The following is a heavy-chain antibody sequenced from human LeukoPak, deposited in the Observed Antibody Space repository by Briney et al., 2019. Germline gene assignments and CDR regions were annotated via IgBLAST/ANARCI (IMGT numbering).Heavy chain of an antibody. CDR3: ARARGYAIEY. Sequence: GGSLRLSCSASGFTFSSNHMSWVRQAPGKGLEWVSIMYSGGATYYADSVKGRFTVSRDNSKNTLYLLMNSLRAEDTAVYHCARARGYAIEYWGQGILVTVSS. CDR1: GFTFSSNH. D-gene: IGHD5-12*01. J-gene: IGHJ4*02. CDR2: MYSGGAT. V-gene: IGHV3-53*01.